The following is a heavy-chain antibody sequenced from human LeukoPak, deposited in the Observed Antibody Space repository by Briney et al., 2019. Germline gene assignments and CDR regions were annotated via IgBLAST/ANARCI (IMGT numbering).Heavy chain of an antibody. Sequence: GGSLRLSCAPSGFTFSSYWMHWVRQAPGKGLVWVSRINSDGSSTSYADSVKGRFAISRDNAKNTLYLQMNSLRAEDMAVYYCARDVYYGSGSYSNDAFDIWGQGTMVTVSS. CDR1: GFTFSSYW. D-gene: IGHD3-10*01. J-gene: IGHJ3*02. V-gene: IGHV3-74*01. CDR3: ARDVYYGSGSYSNDAFDI. CDR2: INSDGSST.